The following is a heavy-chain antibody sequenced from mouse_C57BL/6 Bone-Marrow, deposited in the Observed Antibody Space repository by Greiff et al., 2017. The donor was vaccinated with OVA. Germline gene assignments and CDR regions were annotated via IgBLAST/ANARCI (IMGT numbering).Heavy chain of an antibody. J-gene: IGHJ3*01. CDR1: GYTFTDYE. CDR2: IDPETGGT. Sequence: VQLQQSGAELVRPGASVTLSCKASGYTFTDYEMHWVKQTPVHGLEWIGAIDPETGGTAYNQKFKGKAILTADKSSSTAYMELRSLTSEDSAVYYCTRGVTTEWFAYWGQGTLVTVSA. D-gene: IGHD2-2*01. CDR3: TRGVTTEWFAY. V-gene: IGHV1-15*01.